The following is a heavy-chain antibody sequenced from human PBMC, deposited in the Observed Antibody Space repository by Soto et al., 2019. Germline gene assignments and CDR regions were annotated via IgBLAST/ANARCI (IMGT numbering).Heavy chain of an antibody. CDR1: GFTFSSYG. J-gene: IGHJ4*02. Sequence: GGSLRLSCAASGFTFSSYGMHWVRQAPGKGLEWVAVISYDGSNKYYADSVKGRFTISRDNSKNTLYLQMNSLRAEDTAVYYCAKDRNLARGYSYGYVDYWGQRTLVTVSS. CDR3: AKDRNLARGYSYGYVDY. V-gene: IGHV3-30*18. CDR2: ISYDGSNK. D-gene: IGHD5-18*01.